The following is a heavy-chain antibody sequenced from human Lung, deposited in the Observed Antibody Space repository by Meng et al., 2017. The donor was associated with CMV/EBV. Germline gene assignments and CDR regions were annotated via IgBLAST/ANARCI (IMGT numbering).Heavy chain of an antibody. CDR2: TNEDGSKK. CDR1: AFSSSRNW. Sequence: ELQVVGPGVALATPGESLTVSCAASAFSSSRNWVNWYRQAPGKGREWVANTNEDGSKKYYVDSVKGRFTISRDNAKNSLYLQMNSLRVEDTAIYYCGGVGIGYWGQGTLVTVSS. J-gene: IGHJ4*02. V-gene: IGHV3-7*04. CDR3: GGVGIGY. D-gene: IGHD3-10*01.